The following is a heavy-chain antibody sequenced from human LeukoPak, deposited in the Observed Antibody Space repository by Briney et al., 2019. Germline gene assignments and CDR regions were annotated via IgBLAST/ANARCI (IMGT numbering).Heavy chain of an antibody. J-gene: IGHJ4*02. CDR2: INPNSGGT. V-gene: IGHV1-2*02. CDR3: ARDRAVSSEGTFDY. Sequence: ASVKVSCKASGYTFTGYYMHWVRQAPGQGLEWMGWINPNSGGTNYAQKFQGRVTMTRDTSISTAYMELSRLRSDDTAVYYCARDRAVSSEGTFDYWGQGTLVTVSS. CDR1: GYTFTGYY. D-gene: IGHD2-2*01.